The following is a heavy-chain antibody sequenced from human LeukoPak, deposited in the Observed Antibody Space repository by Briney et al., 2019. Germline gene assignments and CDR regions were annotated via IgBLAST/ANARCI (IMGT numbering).Heavy chain of an antibody. CDR3: ARGHTGQNWFDP. V-gene: IGHV4-59*08. Sequence: PSETLSLTCTVSGGSISSYYWSWIRQPPGKGLEWIGYIYYSGSTNYNPSLKSRVTISVDTSKNQFSLKLSSVSAADTAIYYCARGHTGQNWFDPWGQGTLVTVSS. J-gene: IGHJ5*02. CDR2: IYYSGST. D-gene: IGHD2-8*02. CDR1: GGSISSYY.